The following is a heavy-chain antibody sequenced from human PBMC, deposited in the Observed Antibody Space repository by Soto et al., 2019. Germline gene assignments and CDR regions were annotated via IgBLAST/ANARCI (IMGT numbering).Heavy chain of an antibody. D-gene: IGHD6-13*01. Sequence: ASVKVSCKASGYTFTSYAMHWVRQAPGQRLEWMGRINAGNGNTKYSQKFQGRVTITRDTSASTAYMELSSLRSEDTAVYYCARVRGSSSWYGGFYFDYWGQGTLVTVSS. J-gene: IGHJ4*02. CDR3: ARVRGSSSWYGGFYFDY. V-gene: IGHV1-3*01. CDR2: INAGNGNT. CDR1: GYTFTSYA.